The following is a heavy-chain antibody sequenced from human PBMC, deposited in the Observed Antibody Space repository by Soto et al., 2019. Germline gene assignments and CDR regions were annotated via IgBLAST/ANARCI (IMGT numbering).Heavy chain of an antibody. CDR1: GFTFSSYG. D-gene: IGHD3-10*01. J-gene: IGHJ6*02. CDR2: IWYDGSNK. V-gene: IGHV3-33*01. Sequence: GGFLRLSCAASGFTFSSYGMHWVRQAPGKGLEWVAVIWYDGSNKYYADSVKGRFTISRDNSKNTLYLQMNSLRAEDTAVYYCARDRLWFGEFRSYYGMDVWGQGTTVTVSS. CDR3: ARDRLWFGEFRSYYGMDV.